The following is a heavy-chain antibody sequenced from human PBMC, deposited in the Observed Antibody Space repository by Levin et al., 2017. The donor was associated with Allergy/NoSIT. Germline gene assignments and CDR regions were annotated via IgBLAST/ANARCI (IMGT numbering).Heavy chain of an antibody. J-gene: IGHJ4*02. Sequence: HAGGSLRLSCTASAFTFGDYHMTWFRQAPGKGLEWVGFIRSKASGGTTEYAASVKGRFTISRDDSKSIAYLQMNSLKTEDTAVYYCARGSYQFEYWGQGTLVTVSS. CDR3: ARGSYQFEY. CDR2: IRSKASGGTT. CDR1: AFTFGDYH. D-gene: IGHD1-26*01. V-gene: IGHV3-49*03.